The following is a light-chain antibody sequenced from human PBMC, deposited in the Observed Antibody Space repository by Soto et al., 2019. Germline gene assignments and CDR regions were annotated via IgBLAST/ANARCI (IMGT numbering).Light chain of an antibody. CDR3: TSYSSGSAPYV. CDR2: QVS. V-gene: IGLV2-14*01. CDR1: SSDVGNYNY. J-gene: IGLJ1*01. Sequence: QSALTQPASVSGSPGQSITISCTGTSSDVGNYNYVSWFQHHPGKAPKLMIYQVSYRPSGVSNRFSGSKSGNTASLTISGLQAEDEADYYCTSYSSGSAPYVLGTGTKVTVL.